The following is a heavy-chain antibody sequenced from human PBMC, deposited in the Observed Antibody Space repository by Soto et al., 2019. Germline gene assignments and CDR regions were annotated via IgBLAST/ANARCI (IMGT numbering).Heavy chain of an antibody. D-gene: IGHD2-15*01. CDR2: IYYSGST. J-gene: IGHJ5*02. CDR3: ARWEVVSCSGGSCYRWFDP. CDR1: GGSISSYY. V-gene: IGHV4-59*08. Sequence: SEILSLTCTVSGGSISSYYWSWIRQPPGKGLEWVGYIYYSGSTNYNPSLKSRVTISVDTSKNQFSLKLSSVTAADTAVYYCARWEVVSCSGGSCYRWFDPWGQGTLVTVSS.